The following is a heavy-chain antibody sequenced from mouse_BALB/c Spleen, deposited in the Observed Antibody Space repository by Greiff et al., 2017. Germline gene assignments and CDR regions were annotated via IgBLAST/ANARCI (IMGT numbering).Heavy chain of an antibody. Sequence: EVQLVESGAELVRSGASVKLSCTASGFNIKDYYMHWVKQRPEQGLEWIGWIDPENGDTEYAPKFQGKATMTADTSSNTAYLQLSSLTSEDTAVYYCNALRYDVGYYAMDYWGQGTSVTVSS. V-gene: IGHV14-4*02. CDR3: NALRYDVGYYAMDY. D-gene: IGHD2-14*01. J-gene: IGHJ4*01. CDR2: IDPENGDT. CDR1: GFNIKDYY.